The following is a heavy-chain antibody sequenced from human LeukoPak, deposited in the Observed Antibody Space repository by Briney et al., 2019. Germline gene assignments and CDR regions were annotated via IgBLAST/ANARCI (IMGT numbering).Heavy chain of an antibody. CDR2: INTYGSDT. J-gene: IGHJ3*02. Sequence: GVSLRLSCAASGFTFSTYWMHWVPHAPGKGLVWVSRINTYGSDTTYADSVKGRFTISRDHAKNSLYLQLNSLRAEDTAVYYCARGSTSYSSSFDIWGQGTMVSVSS. D-gene: IGHD6-13*01. CDR1: GFTFSTYW. CDR3: ARGSTSYSSSFDI. V-gene: IGHV3-74*01.